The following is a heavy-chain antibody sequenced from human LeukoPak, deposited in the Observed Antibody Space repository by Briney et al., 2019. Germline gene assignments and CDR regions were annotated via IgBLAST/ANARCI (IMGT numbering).Heavy chain of an antibody. V-gene: IGHV3-43*02. CDR1: GFTFDDYA. Sequence: GGSLRLSCAASGFTFDDYAMHWVRQAPGKGLERVSLISGNGGSTYYADSVKGRFTISRDNSKNSLYLQMNSLRTEDTALYYCAKDTPLAAAGHYYYYMDVWGKGTTVTVSS. CDR2: ISGNGGST. D-gene: IGHD6-13*01. CDR3: AKDTPLAAAGHYYYYMDV. J-gene: IGHJ6*03.